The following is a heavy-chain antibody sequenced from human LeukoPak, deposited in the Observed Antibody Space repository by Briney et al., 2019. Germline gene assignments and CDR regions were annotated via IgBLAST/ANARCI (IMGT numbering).Heavy chain of an antibody. CDR2: ISGSGGST. J-gene: IGHJ4*02. CDR3: AKVSNGIAAVGTGYYFDY. D-gene: IGHD6-13*01. V-gene: IGHV3-23*01. Sequence: GGSLRLSCAASGFTFSSYAMSWVRQAPGKGLEWVSAISGSGGSTYYADSVKGRFTISRDNSKNTLYLQMNSLRAEDTAVYYCAKVSNGIAAVGTGYYFDYWGQGTLVTVPS. CDR1: GFTFSSYA.